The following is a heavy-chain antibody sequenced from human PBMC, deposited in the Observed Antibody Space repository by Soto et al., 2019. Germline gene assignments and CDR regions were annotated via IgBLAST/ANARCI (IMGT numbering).Heavy chain of an antibody. CDR3: AREPGIAAAGDGYFDY. CDR1: GFTFSSYS. V-gene: IGHV3-21*01. J-gene: IGHJ4*02. D-gene: IGHD6-13*01. CDR2: ISSSSSYI. Sequence: EVQLVESGGGLVKPGGSLRLSCAASGFTFSSYSMNWVRQAPGKGLEWVSSISSSSSYIYYADSVKGRFTISRDNAKNSLYLQMNSLRAEDTAVYYCAREPGIAAAGDGYFDYWGQGTLVTVSS.